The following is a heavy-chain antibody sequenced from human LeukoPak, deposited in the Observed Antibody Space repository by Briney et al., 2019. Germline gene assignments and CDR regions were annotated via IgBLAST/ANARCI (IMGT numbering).Heavy chain of an antibody. D-gene: IGHD3-9*01. J-gene: IGHJ4*02. CDR3: ARLLYYDILTGYRPDDY. Sequence: ASVTVSCKASGYTFTGYYMHWVRQAPGQGLEWMGWINPNSGGTNYAQKFQGGVTMTRDTSISTAYMELSRLRSDDTAVYYCARLLYYDILTGYRPDDYWGQGTLVTVSS. V-gene: IGHV1-2*02. CDR1: GYTFTGYY. CDR2: INPNSGGT.